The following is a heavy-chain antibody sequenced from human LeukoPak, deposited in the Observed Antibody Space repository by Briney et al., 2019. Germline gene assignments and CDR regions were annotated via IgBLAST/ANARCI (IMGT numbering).Heavy chain of an antibody. CDR2: IKQDGSEK. Sequence: PGGSLRLSCAASGFTFSSYWMSWVRQAPGKGLEWVANIKQDGSEKYYVDSVKGRFTISRDNAKNSLYLQMNSLRAEDTAVYYCARVSGWYYYYGMDVWGQGTTVTVSS. CDR1: GFTFSSYW. D-gene: IGHD6-19*01. J-gene: IGHJ6*02. V-gene: IGHV3-7*04. CDR3: ARVSGWYYYYGMDV.